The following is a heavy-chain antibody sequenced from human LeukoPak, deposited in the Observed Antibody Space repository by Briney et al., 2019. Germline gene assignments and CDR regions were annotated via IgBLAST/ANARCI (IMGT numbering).Heavy chain of an antibody. CDR3: AKEGGYCSSTICPRRIDS. V-gene: IGHV3-23*01. CDR2: IGDGGGNI. D-gene: IGHD2-2*01. CDR1: GSTFSKYA. J-gene: IGHJ4*02. Sequence: GGSLRLSCAASGSTFSKYAMSWVRQAPGKGLEWVSAIGDGGGNIFYADSVKGRFTISRDDSKNTLYLQMNSLTTEDTALYFCAKEGGYCSSTICPRRIDSWGQGTLVTVSS.